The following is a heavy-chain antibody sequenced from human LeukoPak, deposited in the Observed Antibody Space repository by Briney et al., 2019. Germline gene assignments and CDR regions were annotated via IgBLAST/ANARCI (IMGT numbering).Heavy chain of an antibody. D-gene: IGHD6-13*01. J-gene: IGHJ4*02. CDR2: IYPGDSDT. CDR3: ARLWYSSSSRYFDY. Sequence: GESLKISGEGSGYSFISYYIGWVRQMPGKGLEWVGIIYPGDSDTRYSPSFQGQVTISADKSISTAYLQWSSLKASDTAMYYCARLWYSSSSRYFDYWGQGTLVTVSS. V-gene: IGHV5-51*01. CDR1: GYSFISYY.